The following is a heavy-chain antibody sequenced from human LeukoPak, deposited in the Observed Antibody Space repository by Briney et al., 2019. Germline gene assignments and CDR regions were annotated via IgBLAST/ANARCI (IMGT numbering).Heavy chain of an antibody. J-gene: IGHJ4*02. CDR1: GFXXXSXX. D-gene: IGHD3-22*01. CDR2: ISGSGGST. Sequence: GFXXXSXXXXWVRQAPGKXXXXXSAISGSGGSTYYADSVKGRFTISRDNSNNTLYLQMNSLRAEDTAVYYCAKAPGDSSGYWEFDYWGQGTLVTVSS. V-gene: IGHV3-23*01. CDR3: AKAPGDSSGYWEFDY.